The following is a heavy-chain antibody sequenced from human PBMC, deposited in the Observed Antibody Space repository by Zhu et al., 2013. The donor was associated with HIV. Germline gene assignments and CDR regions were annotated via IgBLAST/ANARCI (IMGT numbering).Heavy chain of an antibody. CDR1: GYTNHF. D-gene: IGHD1-7*01. CDR2: INPNSGGT. Sequence: QVQLVQSGAEVKKPGASVKVSCEASGYTNHFIHWVRQAPGQGLEWMGWINPNSGGTNYAQKFQGRVTMTRDTSISTAYMELRRLRSEELWDYVGAKGDKWVDP. V-gene: IGHV1-2*02. CDR3: AKGDKWVDP. J-gene: IGHJ5*02.